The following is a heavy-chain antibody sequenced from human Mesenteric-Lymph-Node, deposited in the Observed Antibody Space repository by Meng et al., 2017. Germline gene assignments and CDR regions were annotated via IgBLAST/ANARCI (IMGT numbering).Heavy chain of an antibody. D-gene: IGHD3-22*01. V-gene: IGHV2-70*04. J-gene: IGHJ3*02. CDR1: GFSLSTSGMR. Sequence: SGPTLVKPTQTLTLTCTFSGFSLSTSGMRVSWIRQPPGKALEWLARIAWDDDKFYSTSLKTRLTISKDTSKNQVVLTMTNMDPVDTATYYCARMFSSGFDAFDIWGQGTMVTVSS. CDR3: ARMFSSGFDAFDI. CDR2: IAWDDDK.